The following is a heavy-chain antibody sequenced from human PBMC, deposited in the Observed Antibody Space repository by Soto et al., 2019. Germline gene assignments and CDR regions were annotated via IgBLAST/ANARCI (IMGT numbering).Heavy chain of an antibody. Sequence: PGGSLRLSCAASGFTFSSYAMSWVRQAPGKGLEWVSAISGSGGSTYYADSVKGRFTISRDNSKNTLYLQMNSLRAEDTAVYYCAKDNGVVVAVYYFDYWGQGTLVTVSS. CDR3: AKDNGVVVAVYYFDY. CDR1: GFTFSSYA. J-gene: IGHJ4*02. CDR2: ISGSGGST. D-gene: IGHD2-15*01. V-gene: IGHV3-23*01.